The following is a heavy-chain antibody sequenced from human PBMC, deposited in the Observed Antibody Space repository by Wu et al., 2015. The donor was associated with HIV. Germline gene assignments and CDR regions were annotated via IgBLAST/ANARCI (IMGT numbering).Heavy chain of an antibody. J-gene: IGHJ3*02. Sequence: QVQLVQSGAEVKKPGSSVKVSCKASGDTFSRFGINWVRQAPGQGLEWMGWINPNSGGTNYAQKFQGRVTMTRDTSISTAYMELSRLRSDDTAVYYCARAGLLWFGDAFDIWGQGTMVTVSS. D-gene: IGHD3-10*01. CDR3: ARAGLLWFGDAFDI. V-gene: IGHV1-2*02. CDR1: GDTFSRFG. CDR2: INPNSGGT.